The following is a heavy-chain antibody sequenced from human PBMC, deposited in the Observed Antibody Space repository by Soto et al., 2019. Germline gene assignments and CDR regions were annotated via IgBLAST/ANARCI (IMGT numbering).Heavy chain of an antibody. Sequence: EVQLVESGGGLVQPGGSLRLSCAASGYRFNMYSMNWLHQAQGKGLEWSAYMTSDTKTIKYAESVKGRFTISRDNDNNLVYLQMNSLRDEDTAVYYCARSVEGHFDYWGQGTVVTVSA. CDR2: MTSDTKTI. CDR3: ARSVEGHFDY. V-gene: IGHV3-48*02. J-gene: IGHJ4*02. D-gene: IGHD6-19*01. CDR1: GYRFNMYS.